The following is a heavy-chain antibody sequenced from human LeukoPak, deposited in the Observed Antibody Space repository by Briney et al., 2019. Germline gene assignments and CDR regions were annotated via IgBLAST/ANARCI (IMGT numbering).Heavy chain of an antibody. V-gene: IGHV4-30-2*01. CDR2: IYHSGST. CDR3: AREWANGNAFDI. Sequence: SQTLSLTCAVSGDSISSGGYSWRWIRQPPGKGLEWIGYIYHSGSTYYNPSLKSRVTISVDRSKNQFSLKLSSVTAADTAVYYCAREWANGNAFDIWGQGTMVTVSS. CDR1: GDSISSGGYS. J-gene: IGHJ3*02. D-gene: IGHD1-26*01.